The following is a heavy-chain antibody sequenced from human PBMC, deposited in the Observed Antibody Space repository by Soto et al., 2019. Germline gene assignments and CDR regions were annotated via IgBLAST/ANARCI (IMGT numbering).Heavy chain of an antibody. CDR2: ISYDGSNK. J-gene: IGHJ4*02. CDR3: AMGGGATDPY. CDR1: GFTFSSYA. D-gene: IGHD3-16*01. V-gene: IGHV3-30-3*01. Sequence: QVQLVESGGGVVQPGRSLRLSCAASGFTFSSYAMHWVRQAPGKGLEWVAVISYDGSNKYYADSVKGRFIISRDNSKNTLYLQMNSLRAEDTAVYYCAMGGGATDPYWGQGTLVTVSS.